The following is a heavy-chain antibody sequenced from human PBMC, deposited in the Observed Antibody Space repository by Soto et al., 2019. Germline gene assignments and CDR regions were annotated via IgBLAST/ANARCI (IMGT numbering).Heavy chain of an antibody. D-gene: IGHD5-12*01. Sequence: GSLRLSCAASGFTFSSYAMSWVRQAPGKGLEWVSAISGSGGSTYYADSVKGRLTISRDNSKNTLYLQMNSLRAEDTAVYYCAKDTYSGYEVYYYYYGMDVWGQGTTVTVSS. CDR1: GFTFSSYA. J-gene: IGHJ6*02. V-gene: IGHV3-23*01. CDR3: AKDTYSGYEVYYYYYGMDV. CDR2: ISGSGGST.